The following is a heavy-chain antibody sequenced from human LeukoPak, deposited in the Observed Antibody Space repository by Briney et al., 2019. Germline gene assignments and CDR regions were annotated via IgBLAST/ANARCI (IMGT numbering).Heavy chain of an antibody. J-gene: IGHJ4*02. CDR1: GFTFSSYW. Sequence: GGSLRLSCAASGFTFSSYWMSWVRQAPGKGLEWVANIKQDGSEKYYVDSVKGRFTISRDNAKNSLYLQMNSLRAEDTAVYYCARDSYDYVWGSYRYESADYWGQGTLVTVSS. CDR3: ARDSYDYVWGSYRYESADY. CDR2: IKQDGSEK. D-gene: IGHD3-16*02. V-gene: IGHV3-7*03.